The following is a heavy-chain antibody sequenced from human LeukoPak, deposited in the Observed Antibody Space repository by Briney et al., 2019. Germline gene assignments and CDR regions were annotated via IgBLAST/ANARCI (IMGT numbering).Heavy chain of an antibody. CDR3: ARDLSGRYAYDY. CDR2: ISSSSRYI. V-gene: IGHV3-21*01. D-gene: IGHD1-26*01. J-gene: IGHJ4*02. Sequence: GGSLRLSCAASGFTFSSYAMSGVRQAPGKGREWVSSISSSSRYIYYADSVRGGFTISRDNAKNSLYVQMNSLRTEDTAVYYCARDLSGRYAYDYWGQGTLVTVSS. CDR1: GFTFSSYA.